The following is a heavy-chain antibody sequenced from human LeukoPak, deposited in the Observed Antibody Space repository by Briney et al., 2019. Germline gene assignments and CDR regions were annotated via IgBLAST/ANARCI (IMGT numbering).Heavy chain of an antibody. V-gene: IGHV3-30-3*01. CDR3: AKDTGTFITGTPDDY. CDR2: ISYDGSNK. CDR1: GFTFSSYA. J-gene: IGHJ4*02. Sequence: PGGSLRLSCAASGFTFSSYAMHWVRQAPGKGLEWVAVISYDGSNKYYADSVKGRFTISRDNSKNKLYLQMNSLRAEDTAVYYCAKDTGTFITGTPDDYWGQGTLVTVSS. D-gene: IGHD1-7*01.